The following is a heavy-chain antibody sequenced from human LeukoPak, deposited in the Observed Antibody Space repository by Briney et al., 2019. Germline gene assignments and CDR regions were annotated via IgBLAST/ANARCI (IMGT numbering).Heavy chain of an antibody. CDR1: GFTFSDYY. CDR3: ARWLPEYYFDY. Sequence: GGSLRLSCAASGFTFSDYYMSWIRQAPGKGLEWVSCISSSGSTIYYADSVKGRFTISRDNAKNSLYLQMNSLRAEDTAVYYCARWLPEYYFDYWGQGTLVTVSS. CDR2: ISSSGSTI. V-gene: IGHV3-11*01. D-gene: IGHD3-22*01. J-gene: IGHJ4*02.